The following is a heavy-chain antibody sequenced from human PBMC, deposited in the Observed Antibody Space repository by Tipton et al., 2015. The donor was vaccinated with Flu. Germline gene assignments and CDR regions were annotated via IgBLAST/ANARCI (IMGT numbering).Heavy chain of an antibody. D-gene: IGHD3-10*01. CDR2: IYSSGST. V-gene: IGHV4-4*07. Sequence: TLSLTCTVSGGSINSYYWSWIRQPAGKGLEWIGRIYSSGSTNYNPSLKSRVTMLVDTSKNQFSLKMSSVTAAATAVYYCAWFSVRGESDYWGQGTLVTVSS. CDR3: AWFSVRGESDY. CDR1: GGSINSYY. J-gene: IGHJ4*02.